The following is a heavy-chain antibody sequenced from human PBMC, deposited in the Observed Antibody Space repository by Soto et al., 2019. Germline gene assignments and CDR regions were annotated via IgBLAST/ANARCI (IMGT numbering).Heavy chain of an antibody. V-gene: IGHV3-23*01. CDR3: AKAGYSSSTSCFDY. J-gene: IGHJ4*02. CDR2: ISGSGGST. CDR1: GFTFSSYA. D-gene: IGHD2-2*01. Sequence: GGSLRLSCAASGFTFSSYAMSWVRQAPGKGLEWVSGISGSGGSTYYADSAKGRFTTSSDNSKNTLYLQMNSLRAEATAVYYCAKAGYSSSTSCFDYWGQGTLVTVSS.